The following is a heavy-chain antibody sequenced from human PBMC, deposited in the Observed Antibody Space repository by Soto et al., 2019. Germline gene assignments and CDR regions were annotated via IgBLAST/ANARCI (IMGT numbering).Heavy chain of an antibody. CDR1: GFTFSSSA. J-gene: IGHJ6*02. CDR3: ARDNLFRGGWTAYMDF. V-gene: IGHV3-30-3*01. CDR2: ISYDGNTK. D-gene: IGHD6-19*01. Sequence: QAQLVESGGGVVQPGRSLRLSCAASGFTFSSSAMHWVRQAPGRGLDWVAVISYDGNTKYYEDSVRGRFSISRDNSNDTLYLQMNSLSPEDTGLYFCARDNLFRGGWTAYMDFWGQGTTVTVSS.